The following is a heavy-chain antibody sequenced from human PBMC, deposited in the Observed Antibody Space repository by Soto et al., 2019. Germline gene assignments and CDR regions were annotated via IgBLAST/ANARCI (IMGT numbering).Heavy chain of an antibody. Sequence: GASVKVSCKASGYTFTSYAMHWVRQAPGQRLERMGWINAGNGNTKYSQKFQGRVTITRDTSASTAYMELSSLRSEDTAVYYCASLSGAITGTTTGCWGQGTLVTVSS. CDR2: INAGNGNT. J-gene: IGHJ4*02. CDR3: ASLSGAITGTTTGC. CDR1: GYTFTSYA. V-gene: IGHV1-3*01. D-gene: IGHD1-20*01.